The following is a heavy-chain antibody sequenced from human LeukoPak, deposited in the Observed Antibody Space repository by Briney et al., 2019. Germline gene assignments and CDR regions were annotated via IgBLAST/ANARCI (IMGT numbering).Heavy chain of an antibody. Sequence: SETLSLTCAVSGGSISSSNWWSWVRQPPGKGLKWIGEIYHSGSTNYNPSLKSRVTISVDKSKNRFSLKLSSMTAADTAVYYCASLYSGSYAYWGQGTLVTVSS. V-gene: IGHV4-4*02. D-gene: IGHD1-26*01. CDR1: GGSISSSNW. J-gene: IGHJ4*02. CDR2: IYHSGST. CDR3: ASLYSGSYAY.